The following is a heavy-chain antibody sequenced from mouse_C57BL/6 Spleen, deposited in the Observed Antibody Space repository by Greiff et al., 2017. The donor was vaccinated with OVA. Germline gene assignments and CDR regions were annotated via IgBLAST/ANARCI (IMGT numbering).Heavy chain of an antibody. CDR1: GYTFTDYE. CDR3: TRKGKLLKRYFDV. CDR2: IDPETGGT. D-gene: IGHD1-1*01. Sequence: VQLQESGAELVRPGASVTLSCKASGYTFTDYEMHWVKQTPVHGLEWIGAIDPETGGTAYNQKFKGKAILTADKSSSTAYMELRSLTSEDSAVYYCTRKGKLLKRYFDVWGTGTTVTVSS. V-gene: IGHV1-15*01. J-gene: IGHJ1*03.